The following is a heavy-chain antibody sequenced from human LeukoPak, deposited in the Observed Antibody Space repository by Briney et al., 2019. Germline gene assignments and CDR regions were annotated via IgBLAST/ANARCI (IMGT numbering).Heavy chain of an antibody. J-gene: IGHJ4*02. CDR2: ISSRGSTI. CDR3: ARGVGTATALDY. D-gene: IGHD5-18*01. CDR1: GFTFRSYV. V-gene: IGHV3-48*03. Sequence: PGGPLRLSCAASGFTFRSYVMNWVPQAPGKGLEGVSYISSRGSTIYYADSVNARFTISSDNANTSPSLKMHSLRAADTAVYSCARGVGTATALDYWGQGTLVTVSS.